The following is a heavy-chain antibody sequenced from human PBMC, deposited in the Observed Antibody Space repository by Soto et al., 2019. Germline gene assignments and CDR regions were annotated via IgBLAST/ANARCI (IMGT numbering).Heavy chain of an antibody. CDR1: GASIGSGGW. D-gene: IGHD2-8*02. CDR3: ARHEGWTGPDQ. CDR2: IFHDGNT. J-gene: IGHJ5*02. V-gene: IGHV4-4*02. Sequence: SETLSLTCAVSGASIGSGGWWSWVRQPPGKGLEWIAEIFHDGNTNYSPSLKSRVTISVDKSQNQFSLNVCSVTAADTAVYYCARHEGWTGPDQWGQGTLVTVSS.